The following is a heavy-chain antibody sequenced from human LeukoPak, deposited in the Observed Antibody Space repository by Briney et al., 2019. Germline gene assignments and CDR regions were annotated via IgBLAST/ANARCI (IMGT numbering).Heavy chain of an antibody. J-gene: IGHJ4*02. CDR1: RFTFGSHA. D-gene: IGHD5-18*01. CDR2: IFGSGGSP. Sequence: PGGSLRLSCDACRFTFGSHAMYCVPQAPGKARVGVAGIFGSGGSPHYADPVKGRFTISRDNSRNTVYLQINSLRAEDTTVYYCGKSTVGYSSGQKPAWPVDYWGQGTLVTVSS. CDR3: GKSTVGYSSGQKPAWPVDY. V-gene: IGHV3-23*01.